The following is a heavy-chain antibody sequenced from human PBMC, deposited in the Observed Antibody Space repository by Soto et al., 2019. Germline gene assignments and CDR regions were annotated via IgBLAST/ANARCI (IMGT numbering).Heavy chain of an antibody. D-gene: IGHD2-2*01. V-gene: IGHV1-18*01. CDR2: ISAYNGNT. Sequence: ASVTVYCKASGYTFTSYGISWVRQAPRQGLEWMGWISAYNGNTNYAQKLQGRVTITADESTSTAYMELSSLRSEDTAVYYCARSQGSSTSLEIYYYYYYGMDVWGQGTTVTVSS. CDR3: ARSQGSSTSLEIYYYYYYGMDV. J-gene: IGHJ6*02. CDR1: GYTFTSYG.